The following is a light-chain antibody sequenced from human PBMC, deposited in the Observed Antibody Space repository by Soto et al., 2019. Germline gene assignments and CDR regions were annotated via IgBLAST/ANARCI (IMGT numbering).Light chain of an antibody. CDR1: QSVSSSF. J-gene: IGKJ1*01. CDR3: HQYNGWPRT. V-gene: IGKV3-20*01. CDR2: GAS. Sequence: PGERATLSCRASQSVSSSFLSWYQQKPGQAPRLLIYGASSRATGISERFSGSGSGTDFTLTIARLEPEDCAVYYCHQYNGWPRTFGQGTKVDIK.